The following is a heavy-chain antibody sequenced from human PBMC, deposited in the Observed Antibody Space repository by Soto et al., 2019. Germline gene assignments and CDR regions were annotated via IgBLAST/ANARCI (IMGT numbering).Heavy chain of an antibody. V-gene: IGHV3-15*07. CDR2: IKSKDDGGTT. Sequence: EVQLVESGGGLVKPGGSLRLSCAASGSTFSDAWMNWVRQAPGKGLEWVGRIKSKDDGGTTDYAAPVKGRFTISRDDSRNTLYLQMSSLRTEDTAVYYCEADIAVAGDYWGQGTLVTVSS. J-gene: IGHJ4*02. D-gene: IGHD6-19*01. CDR3: EADIAVAGDY. CDR1: GSTFSDAW.